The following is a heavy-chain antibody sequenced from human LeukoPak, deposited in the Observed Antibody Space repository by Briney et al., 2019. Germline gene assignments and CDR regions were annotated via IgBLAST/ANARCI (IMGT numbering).Heavy chain of an antibody. CDR3: ARSNGLRYFDR. D-gene: IGHD2-8*01. V-gene: IGHV3-11*04. CDR1: GYSISTGYY. Sequence: LSLTCTVSGYSISTGYYWGWIRQAPGKGLEWVSYFGSSSGTIHYADSVRGRFTISRDNAKMSLYLQMNSLRVEDTAVYYCARSNGLRYFDRWGQGTLVTVSS. CDR2: FGSSSGTI. J-gene: IGHJ4*02.